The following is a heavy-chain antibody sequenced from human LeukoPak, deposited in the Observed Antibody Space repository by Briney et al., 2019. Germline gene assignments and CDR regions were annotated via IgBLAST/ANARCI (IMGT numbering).Heavy chain of an antibody. CDR1: GYTFTTYD. Sequence: ASVKVSCKASGYTFTTYDITWVRQATGQGLEWMGWMNPNSGNTAYAQKFQGRVTITRNTSISTAYMELSSLRSEDTAVYYCAKDIYYYGSGSYPTNYYYYMDVWGKGTTVTISS. V-gene: IGHV1-8*03. CDR3: AKDIYYYGSGSYPTNYYYYMDV. D-gene: IGHD3-10*01. CDR2: MNPNSGNT. J-gene: IGHJ6*03.